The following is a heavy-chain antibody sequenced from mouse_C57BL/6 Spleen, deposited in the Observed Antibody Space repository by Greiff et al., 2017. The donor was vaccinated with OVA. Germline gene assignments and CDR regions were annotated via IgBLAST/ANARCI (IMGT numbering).Heavy chain of an antibody. CDR1: GFNIKDYY. Sequence: VQLQQSGAELVRPGASVKLSCTASGFNIKDYYMHWVKQRPEQGLEWIGRIDPEDGDTEYAPKFQGKATMTTDTSSNTAYLQLSSLTSEDTAVYYCTTGYGYDNYAMDYWGQGNSVTVSS. V-gene: IGHV14-1*01. CDR3: TTGYGYDNYAMDY. CDR2: IDPEDGDT. J-gene: IGHJ4*01. D-gene: IGHD2-2*01.